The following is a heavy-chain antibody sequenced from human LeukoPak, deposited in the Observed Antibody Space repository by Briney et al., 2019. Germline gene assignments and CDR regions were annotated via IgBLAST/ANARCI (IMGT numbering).Heavy chain of an antibody. CDR3: ARHAKWAFDT. V-gene: IGHV3-7*04. Sequence: GGSLRLSCAASGFTFTNYWMTWVRQSPGKGLEWVANIGQDGSEKDYVDSVKGRFSISRDNARNSLTLEMTSLRADDTAVYYCARHAKWAFDTWGRGTMVTVSS. D-gene: IGHD1-26*01. CDR1: GFTFTNYW. CDR2: IGQDGSEK. J-gene: IGHJ3*02.